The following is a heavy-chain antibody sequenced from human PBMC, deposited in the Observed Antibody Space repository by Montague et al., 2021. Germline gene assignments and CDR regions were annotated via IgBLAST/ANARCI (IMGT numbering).Heavy chain of an antibody. J-gene: IGHJ4*02. V-gene: IGHV4-34*01. D-gene: IGHD2-2*02. CDR1: GGSFSGYY. CDR2: IKHSGNT. Sequence: SETLSLTCAVYGGSFSGYYWTWIRQSPGKGLEWIGEIKHSGNTNYNPSLKSRVNLSVDTSKNQFSLMLNSVTAADTAVYYCARDVGRYTPVGYFGSWGQGTRVIVSS. CDR3: ARDVGRYTPVGYFGS.